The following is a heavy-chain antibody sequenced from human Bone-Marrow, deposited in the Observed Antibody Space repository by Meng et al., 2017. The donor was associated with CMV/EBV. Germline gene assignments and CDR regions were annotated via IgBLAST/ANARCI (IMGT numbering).Heavy chain of an antibody. V-gene: IGHV4-39*07. D-gene: IGHD2-2*01. CDR2: IYYSGST. Sequence: SETLSLTCTVSGGSISSSSYYWGWIRQPPGKGLEWIGSIYYSGSTYYNPSLKSRVTISVDTSKNQFYLKLSSVTAADTAVYYCARGDCSSTSCYPYYGMDVWGQGTTVTVSS. CDR3: ARGDCSSTSCYPYYGMDV. J-gene: IGHJ6*02. CDR1: GGSISSSSYY.